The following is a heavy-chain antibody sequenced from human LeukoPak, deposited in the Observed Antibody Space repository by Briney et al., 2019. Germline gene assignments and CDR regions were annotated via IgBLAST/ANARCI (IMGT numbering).Heavy chain of an antibody. Sequence: ASVKVSCKASGYTFTSCGISWVRQAPGQGLEWMGWISAYNGNTNYAQKLQGRVTMTTDTSTSTAYMELRSLRSDDTAVYYCAGMSHGGSFDYWGQGTLVTVSS. V-gene: IGHV1-18*01. J-gene: IGHJ4*02. D-gene: IGHD3-16*01. CDR3: AGMSHGGSFDY. CDR1: GYTFTSCG. CDR2: ISAYNGNT.